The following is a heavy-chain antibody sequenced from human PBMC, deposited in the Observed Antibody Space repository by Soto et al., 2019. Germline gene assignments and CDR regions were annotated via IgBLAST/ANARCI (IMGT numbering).Heavy chain of an antibody. V-gene: IGHV4-34*01. J-gene: IGHJ4*02. Sequence: QVQLQQWGAGLLKPSETLSLTCAVYGGSFSGYYWSWIRQPPGRGLQWMGETNHRGSANYNPAPKPRVTITVFPPKNPSSLMMHSVTAAATAVYCCARGLADSSLSVVVDTIPFAYWGQGTMPTVSS. CDR1: GGSFSGYY. D-gene: IGHD2-21*01. CDR2: TNHRGSA. CDR3: ARGLADSSLSVVVDTIPFAY.